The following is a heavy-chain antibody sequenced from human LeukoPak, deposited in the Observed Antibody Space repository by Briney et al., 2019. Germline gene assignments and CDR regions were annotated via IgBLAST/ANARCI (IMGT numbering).Heavy chain of an antibody. Sequence: SQTLSLTCTVSGGSISSSGYYWGWIRQPPGKGLEWIGSINYSGSTYYNPSLRSRVTISVDTSKSQFSLNLSPVTAADTAVYYCVRRGLYNGASLGAFDIWGQGTMVTVSS. CDR2: INYSGST. D-gene: IGHD5-12*01. CDR3: VRRGLYNGASLGAFDI. CDR1: GGSISSSGYY. V-gene: IGHV4-39*01. J-gene: IGHJ3*02.